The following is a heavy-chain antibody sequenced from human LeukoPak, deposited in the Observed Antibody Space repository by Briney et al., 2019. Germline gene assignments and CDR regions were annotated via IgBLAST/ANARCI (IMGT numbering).Heavy chain of an antibody. D-gene: IGHD6-13*01. Sequence: GGSLRLPCAASGFTFDDYALHWVRQAPGKGLEWVSGISWNSGSIAYADSVKGRFTISRDNAKNSLYLQINSLRAEDTALYYCAKGRYSSSWYLDYWGQGTLVTVSS. V-gene: IGHV3-9*01. CDR2: ISWNSGSI. CDR3: AKGRYSSSWYLDY. J-gene: IGHJ4*02. CDR1: GFTFDDYA.